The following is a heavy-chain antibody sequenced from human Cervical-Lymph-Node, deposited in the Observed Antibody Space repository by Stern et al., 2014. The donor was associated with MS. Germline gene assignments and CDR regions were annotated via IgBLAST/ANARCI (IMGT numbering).Heavy chain of an antibody. V-gene: IGHV3-72*01. CDR2: TRNKANSYTT. CDR3: ALGGLLYFDY. Sequence: EVHLVESGGGLVQPGGSLRLSCAASGFTFSDHYMDWVRQAPGKGLEWVGRTRNKANSYTTEYAASVKGRFTISRDDSKNSLCLQMNSLKTEDTAVYYCALGGLLYFDYWGQGTLVTVSS. J-gene: IGHJ4*02. CDR1: GFTFSDHY. D-gene: IGHD2-21*02.